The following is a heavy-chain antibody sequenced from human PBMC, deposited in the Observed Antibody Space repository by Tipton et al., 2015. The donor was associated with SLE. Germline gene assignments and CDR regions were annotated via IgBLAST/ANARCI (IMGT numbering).Heavy chain of an antibody. J-gene: IGHJ6*03. Sequence: LRLSCTVSSDSFNIIGYYWSWIRQHPGKGLEWIGHVYYSGITNYNPSLQSRVTLSVDMSKNQFSLRLSSVTAADTGVYYCVKSVVVVSPRDYYYYMDVWGKGTTVTVSS. CDR3: VKSVVVVSPRDYYYYMDV. D-gene: IGHD2-15*01. CDR1: SDSFNIIGYY. CDR2: VYYSGIT. V-gene: IGHV4-31*09.